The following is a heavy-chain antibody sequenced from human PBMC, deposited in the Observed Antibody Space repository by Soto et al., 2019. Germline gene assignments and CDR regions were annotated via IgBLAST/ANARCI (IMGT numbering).Heavy chain of an antibody. CDR1: GFPFSSYA. D-gene: IGHD3-9*01. V-gene: IGHV3-64D*08. Sequence: GGSLRLSCSASGFPFSSYAMHWVRQAPGKGLEYVSAISSNGGSTYYADSVKGRFTISRDNSKNTLYLQMSSLRAEDTAVYYCVKDVNTYYDILTGYYNAIFDYWGQGTLVTVSS. J-gene: IGHJ4*02. CDR2: ISSNGGST. CDR3: VKDVNTYYDILTGYYNAIFDY.